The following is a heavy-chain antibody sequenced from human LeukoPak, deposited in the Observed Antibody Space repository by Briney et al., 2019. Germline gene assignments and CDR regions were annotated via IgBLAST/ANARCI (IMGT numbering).Heavy chain of an antibody. J-gene: IGHJ5*02. Sequence: PSETLSLTCTVSGGSVSSSNYYWGWIRQPPGKGLEWIGSIYYSGSTYYNPSLKSRVTISVDTSKNQFSLKLSSVTAADTAVYFCARGTYFWSGYSLKGWFDPWGQGAQVAVSS. CDR1: GGSVSSSNYY. CDR3: ARGTYFWSGYSLKGWFDP. D-gene: IGHD3-3*01. CDR2: IYYSGST. V-gene: IGHV4-39*01.